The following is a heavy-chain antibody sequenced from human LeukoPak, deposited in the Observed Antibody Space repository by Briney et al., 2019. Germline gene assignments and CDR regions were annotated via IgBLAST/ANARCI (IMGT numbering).Heavy chain of an antibody. D-gene: IGHD3-22*01. CDR1: GFTVSSNY. CDR2: IYSGGST. J-gene: IGHJ4*02. Sequence: GGSLRLSCAASGFTVSSNYMSWVRQAPGKGLEWVSVIYSGGSTYYADSVKGRFTISRDNSKNTLYLQMNSLRAEDTAVYYCARGRPPYYYDSSGFREAFDYWGQGTLVTVPS. V-gene: IGHV3-66*01. CDR3: ARGRPPYYYDSSGFREAFDY.